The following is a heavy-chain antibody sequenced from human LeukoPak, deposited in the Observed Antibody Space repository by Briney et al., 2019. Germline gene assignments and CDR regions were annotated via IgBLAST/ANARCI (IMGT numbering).Heavy chain of an antibody. D-gene: IGHD2-15*01. V-gene: IGHV5-51*01. Sequence: GESLKISCKHSEYSFPNYCIGWVRQMPGKGLEWMGIIYPDDSDTRYSPSFQGQVTISADKSISTAYLQWSSLKASDTAMYYCARDVGDITSDYWGQGTLVTVSS. CDR2: IYPDDSDT. J-gene: IGHJ4*02. CDR1: EYSFPNYC. CDR3: ARDVGDITSDY.